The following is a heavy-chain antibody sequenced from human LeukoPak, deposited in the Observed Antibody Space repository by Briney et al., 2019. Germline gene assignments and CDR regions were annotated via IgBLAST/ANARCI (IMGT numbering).Heavy chain of an antibody. CDR1: GGSFSGYY. CDR2: VSQTGSGKT. CDR3: ARPCSGGSCSSV. J-gene: IGHJ4*02. Sequence: SETLSLTCGVYGGSFSGYYWSWIRQPPGKGLEWIGEVSQTGSGKTNYNPSLKGRVTISVDTSKNQFSPKLSSVTAADTAVYYCARPCSGGSCSSVWGQGTLVTVSS. D-gene: IGHD2-15*01. V-gene: IGHV4-34*01.